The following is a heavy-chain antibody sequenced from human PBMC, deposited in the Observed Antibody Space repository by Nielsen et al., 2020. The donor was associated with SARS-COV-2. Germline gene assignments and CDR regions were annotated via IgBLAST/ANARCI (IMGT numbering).Heavy chain of an antibody. J-gene: IGHJ6*02. Sequence: ASVKVSCKASGYTFTSYYMHWVRQAPGQGLEWMGIINPSGGSTSYAQKFQGRVTMTRDTSTSTVYMEVSSLRSEDTAVYYCARDLTVTTNYYYYYGMDVWGQGTTVTVSS. CDR2: INPSGGST. CDR1: GYTFTSYY. CDR3: ARDLTVTTNYYYYYGMDV. V-gene: IGHV1-46*01. D-gene: IGHD4-17*01.